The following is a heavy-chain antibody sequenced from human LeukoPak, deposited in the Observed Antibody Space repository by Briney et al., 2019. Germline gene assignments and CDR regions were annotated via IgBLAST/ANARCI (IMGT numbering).Heavy chain of an antibody. J-gene: IGHJ5*02. CDR1: GLTVSNNY. Sequence: GGSLRLSCAASGLTVSNNYMKWVRQAPGKGLEWVSLIYSEGSTYYTDSVKCRFTISRDNPKNTLYLQMNNLRAEDTAVYYCARDRHCSGGSCSGPWGQGTLVTLSS. CDR3: ARDRHCSGGSCSGP. CDR2: IYSEGST. V-gene: IGHV3-53*01. D-gene: IGHD2-15*01.